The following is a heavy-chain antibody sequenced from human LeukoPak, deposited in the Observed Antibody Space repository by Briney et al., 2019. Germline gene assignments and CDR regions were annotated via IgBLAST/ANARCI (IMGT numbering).Heavy chain of an antibody. J-gene: IGHJ6*03. CDR1: GFTFSRYW. CDR2: IKQDGSEK. CDR3: ARYVDQSYYYCYMDV. Sequence: PGGSLRLSCAASGFTFSRYWMSWVRQAPGKGLEWVANIKQDGSEKYYVDSVKGGFTISRDNAKNSLSLQMNSLRAEDTAVYYCARYVDQSYYYCYMDVWGKGTTVTVSS. D-gene: IGHD2-2*01. V-gene: IGHV3-7*01.